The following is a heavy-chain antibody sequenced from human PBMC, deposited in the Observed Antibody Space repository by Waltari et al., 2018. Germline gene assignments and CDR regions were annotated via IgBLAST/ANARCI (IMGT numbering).Heavy chain of an antibody. Sequence: QVQLQESGPGLVKPSETLSLTCTVSGGSISSYYWSWIRQPPGKGLEWIGYIYYSGSTNYNPSRKSRGTISVDTSKNQFSLKLSSVTAADTAVYYCARDVAAAGTPYYYYGMDVWGQGTTVTVSS. J-gene: IGHJ6*02. CDR3: ARDVAAAGTPYYYYGMDV. CDR1: GGSISSYY. D-gene: IGHD6-13*01. V-gene: IGHV4-59*01. CDR2: IYYSGST.